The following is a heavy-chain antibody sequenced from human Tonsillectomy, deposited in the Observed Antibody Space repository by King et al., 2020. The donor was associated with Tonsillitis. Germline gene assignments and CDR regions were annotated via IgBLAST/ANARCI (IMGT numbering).Heavy chain of an antibody. CDR3: AGDFLGGAGAGSTLGLVDY. D-gene: IGHD1-26*01. J-gene: IGHJ4*02. CDR2: IIPLFGTP. CDR1: GGTFNSFA. Sequence: QLVQSGAEVKMPGSSVKVSCKAPGGTFNSFAISWVRQTPGHALEWMGGIIPLFGTPFYAQQFQGRVTITADEATSTAYMDLRGLTSEDTAIYYCAGDFLGGAGAGSTLGLVDYWGQGTLVTVSS. V-gene: IGHV1-69*01.